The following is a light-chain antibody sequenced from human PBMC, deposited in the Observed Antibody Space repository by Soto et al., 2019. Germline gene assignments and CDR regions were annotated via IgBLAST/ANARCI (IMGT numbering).Light chain of an antibody. CDR3: QQRSNWPWT. Sequence: IVMTQSRASLSLSPGERATLSCGASQSVSSNYLAWYQQKRGQAPRLLIYDASNRATGIPARFSGSGSGTDFTLTISSLEPEDFAVYYCQQRSNWPWTFGQGTKVDIK. J-gene: IGKJ1*01. CDR2: DAS. CDR1: QSVSSNY. V-gene: IGKV3D-20*02.